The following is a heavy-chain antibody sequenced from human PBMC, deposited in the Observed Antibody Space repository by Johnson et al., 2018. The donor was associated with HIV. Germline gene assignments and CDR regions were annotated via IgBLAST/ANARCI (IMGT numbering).Heavy chain of an antibody. CDR3: ATIAAHGAAFDI. D-gene: IGHD6-25*01. CDR2: IQQDGSEK. Sequence: VQLVESGGGLVQPGGSLRLSCAASGFTFSSYWMSWVRQAPGKGLEWVANIQQDGSEKYYVDAVKGRFTISRNNAKNTLYLQMNSLRPEDTAAYYCATIAAHGAAFDIWGQGTVVTVSS. CDR1: GFTFSSYW. J-gene: IGHJ3*02. V-gene: IGHV3-7*02.